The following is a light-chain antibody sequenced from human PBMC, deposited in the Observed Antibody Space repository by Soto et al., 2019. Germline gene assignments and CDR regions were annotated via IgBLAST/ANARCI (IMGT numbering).Light chain of an antibody. CDR3: QQSYSTPPELT. J-gene: IGKJ4*01. Sequence: DIQMTQSPSSLSASVGDRVTITCRASQSISSYLNWYQQKPGKAPKLLIYAASSLQSGVPSRFSGSGSGTDFTLTISSPQPEDFATYYCQQSYSTPPELTFGGGTKVEIK. V-gene: IGKV1-39*01. CDR2: AAS. CDR1: QSISSY.